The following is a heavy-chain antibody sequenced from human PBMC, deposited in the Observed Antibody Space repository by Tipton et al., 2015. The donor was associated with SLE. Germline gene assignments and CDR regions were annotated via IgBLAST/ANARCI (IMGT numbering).Heavy chain of an antibody. CDR1: GYSISSGYY. J-gene: IGHJ4*02. D-gene: IGHD3-3*01. V-gene: IGHV4-38-2*01. CDR2: IYHRGST. Sequence: TLSLTCAVSGYSISSGYYWGWIRQPPGTGLEWIGSIYHRGSTYYNPSLKRRVTISVDTSKNQFSLKLSSVTAADTAVYYCATSRYDFWSGYYSNFDYWGQGTLVTVSS. CDR3: ATSRYDFWSGYYSNFDY.